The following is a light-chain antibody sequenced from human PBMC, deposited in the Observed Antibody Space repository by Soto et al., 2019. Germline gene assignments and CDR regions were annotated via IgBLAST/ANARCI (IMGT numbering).Light chain of an antibody. V-gene: IGKV1-33*01. CDR3: QQYVY. CDR2: DAS. CDR1: QDISNY. Sequence: DIQMTQSPSSLSASVGDRVTITCQASQDISNYFNWYQQKPGKAPKLLIYDASNLETGVPSRFSGSGSGTDFTFTISCLQPEDIATYYCQQYVYFGPGTKVDIK. J-gene: IGKJ3*01.